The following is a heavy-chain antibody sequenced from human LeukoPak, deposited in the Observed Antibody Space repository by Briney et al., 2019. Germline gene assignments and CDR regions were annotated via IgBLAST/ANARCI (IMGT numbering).Heavy chain of an antibody. CDR1: AFTFSRYV. D-gene: IGHD3-22*01. CDR2: TQYDGGNK. J-gene: IGHJ4*02. V-gene: IGHV3-30*02. Sequence: GGFLRLSCTASAFTFSRYVIHWVRQDPGKGMEWVAFTQYDGGNKYYADSVKGRFTISRDNSKNTLYLQMNNLRAEDTAVYYCAKVGTSGYYWDYFDHWGQGTLVTVSS. CDR3: AKVGTSGYYWDYFDH.